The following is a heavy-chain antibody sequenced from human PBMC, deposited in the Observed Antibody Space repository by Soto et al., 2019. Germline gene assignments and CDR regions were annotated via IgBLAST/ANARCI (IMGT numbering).Heavy chain of an antibody. CDR1: GFTFDDYA. CDR3: AKVGATFYYYYGREV. D-gene: IGHD1-26*01. Sequence: PGGSLRLSCAASGFTFDDYAMHWVRQAPGKGLEWVSGISWNSGSIGYADSVKGRFTISRDNAKNSLYLQMNSLRAEDTALYYCAKVGATFYYYYGREVWGQGTTVTVSS. V-gene: IGHV3-9*01. CDR2: ISWNSGSI. J-gene: IGHJ6*02.